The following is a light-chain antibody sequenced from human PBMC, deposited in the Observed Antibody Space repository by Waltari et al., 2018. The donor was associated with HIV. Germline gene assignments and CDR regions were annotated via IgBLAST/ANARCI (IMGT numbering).Light chain of an antibody. J-gene: IGKJ1*01. Sequence: EIVMTQSPITLSLSPGERATLSCTASENIDTNFAWYQQTLGQAPRLLMYGASTRATGIPARFSGSGSGRDFTLTISSLQSEDFVVYYCHQYNEWPRTFGQGTKVEV. CDR3: HQYNEWPRT. CDR2: GAS. V-gene: IGKV3-15*01. CDR1: ENIDTN.